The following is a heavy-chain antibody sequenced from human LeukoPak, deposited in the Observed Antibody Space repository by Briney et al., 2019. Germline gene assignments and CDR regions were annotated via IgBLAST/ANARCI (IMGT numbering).Heavy chain of an antibody. CDR2: ISYDGSNK. V-gene: IGHV3-30-3*01. Sequence: PGGSLRLSCAASGFTFSSYAMPWVRQAPGKGLEWVAVISYDGSNKYYADSVKGRFTISRDNSKNTLYLQMNSLRAEDTAVYYCARDGTTMIVVVAYYFDYWGQGTLVTVSS. CDR1: GFTFSSYA. CDR3: ARDGTTMIVVVAYYFDY. J-gene: IGHJ4*02. D-gene: IGHD3-22*01.